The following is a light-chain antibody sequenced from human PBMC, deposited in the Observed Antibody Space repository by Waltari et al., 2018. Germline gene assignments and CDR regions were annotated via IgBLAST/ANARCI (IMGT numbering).Light chain of an antibody. CDR3: QHYYDNPLT. CDR1: KNIYSN. J-gene: IGKJ4*01. Sequence: AIQMTQYTSAFSAAVGDRVTISCRASKNIYSNLAWYQQKPGKAPKLLIYAASSLQSGLPSRFSGSGSGTDFTLTISSLQPEDSAAYYCQHYYDNPLTFGGGTKVEIK. V-gene: IGKV1-6*01. CDR2: AAS.